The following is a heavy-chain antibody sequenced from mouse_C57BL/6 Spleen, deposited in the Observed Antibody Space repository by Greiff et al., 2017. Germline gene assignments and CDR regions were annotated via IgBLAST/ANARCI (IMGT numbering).Heavy chain of an antibody. J-gene: IGHJ2*01. V-gene: IGHV1-15*01. CDR3: TRRGVYSNYYFDY. CDR1: GYTFTDYE. CDR2: IDPETGGT. D-gene: IGHD2-5*01. Sequence: QVQLKQSGAELVRPGASVTLSCKASGYTFTDYEMHWVKQTPVNGLEWIGAIDPETGGTAYNQKFKGKAILTADKASSTAYMELRSLTSEDSAVYYCTRRGVYSNYYFDYWGQGTTLTVSS.